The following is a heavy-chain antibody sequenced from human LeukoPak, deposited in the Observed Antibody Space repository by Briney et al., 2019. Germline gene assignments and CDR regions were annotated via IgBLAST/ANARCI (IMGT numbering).Heavy chain of an antibody. CDR2: INKKVYGGTT. CDR3: SRGAVGSGLDS. D-gene: IGHD6-19*01. CDR1: GFTFGDYP. J-gene: IGHJ4*02. Sequence: GGSLRLSCTASGFTFGDYPLNWFRQAPGKGLEWVSFINKKVYGGTTEYAASVKGRFTISRDDSKSIAYLHRNSLKTEDTAVYYCSRGAVGSGLDSWGQGTLVTVSS. V-gene: IGHV3-49*03.